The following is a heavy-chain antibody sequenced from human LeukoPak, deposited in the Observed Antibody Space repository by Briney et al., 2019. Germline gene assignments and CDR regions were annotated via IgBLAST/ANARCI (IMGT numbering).Heavy chain of an antibody. J-gene: IGHJ6*02. V-gene: IGHV4-30-2*01. CDR3: ARSGSLLLLMNYYYYGMDV. D-gene: IGHD2-21*02. CDR2: INHSGST. Sequence: PSETLSLTCAVSGGSISSGGYSWSWIRQPPGKGLEWIGYINHSGSTNYNPSLKSRVTISVDTSKNQFSLKLSSVTAADTAVYYCARSGSLLLLMNYYYYGMDVWGQGTTVTVSS. CDR1: GGSISSGGYS.